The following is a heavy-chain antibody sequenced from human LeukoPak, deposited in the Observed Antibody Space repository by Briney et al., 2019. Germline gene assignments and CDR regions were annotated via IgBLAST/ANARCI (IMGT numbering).Heavy chain of an antibody. Sequence: PSQTLSLTCTVSGGSISSGDYYWSRIRQPPGKGLEWIGYISSSGRTYYKPSLKSRVTVSMYTSKNQFSLKVSSVTAADTAVYYCARGQYGSGIVYWGQGTMVTVSS. CDR1: GGSISSGDYY. CDR2: ISSSGRT. J-gene: IGHJ4*02. V-gene: IGHV4-30-4*01. CDR3: ARGQYGSGIVY. D-gene: IGHD3-10*01.